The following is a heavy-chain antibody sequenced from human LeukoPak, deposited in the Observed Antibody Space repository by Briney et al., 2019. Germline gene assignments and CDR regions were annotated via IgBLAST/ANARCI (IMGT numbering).Heavy chain of an antibody. V-gene: IGHV3-30-3*01. CDR2: ISYDGSNK. CDR1: GFTFSSYA. J-gene: IGHJ4*02. CDR3: AREGGDFWSGYLRYFDY. D-gene: IGHD3-3*01. Sequence: GGSLRLSCAASGFTFSSYAMHWVRQAPGKGLEWVAVISYDGSNKYYADSVKGRFTISRDNSKNTLYLQMNSLRAEDTAVYYCAREGGDFWSGYLRYFDYWGQGTLVTVSS.